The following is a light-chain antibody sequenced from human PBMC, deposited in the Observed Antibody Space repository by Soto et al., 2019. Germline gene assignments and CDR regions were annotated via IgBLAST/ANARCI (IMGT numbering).Light chain of an antibody. Sequence: EIVLTQSPGTLSLSPGEVATLSCRASQSISTTYLAWYQQKPGQAPRLLIYGASSRATGIPDRFSGSGSETDFTLTISRLEPEDFAVYYCQQYGSSSWTVGQGTKVEIK. J-gene: IGKJ1*01. CDR1: QSISTTY. CDR2: GAS. CDR3: QQYGSSSWT. V-gene: IGKV3-20*01.